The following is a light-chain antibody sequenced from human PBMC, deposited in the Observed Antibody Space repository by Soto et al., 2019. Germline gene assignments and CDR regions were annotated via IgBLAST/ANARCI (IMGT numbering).Light chain of an antibody. CDR3: QQYNNWPPIT. J-gene: IGKJ2*01. CDR1: QSVTSN. CDR2: GAS. V-gene: IGKV3-15*01. Sequence: EIVMTQSPATLSVSPGERATLSCSASQSVTSNLAWYQQKPSQAPSLLIYGASTRATGIPARFSGSGSGTEFTLTISSLQSEGFAVYYCQQYNNWPPITFGQGTKLEIK.